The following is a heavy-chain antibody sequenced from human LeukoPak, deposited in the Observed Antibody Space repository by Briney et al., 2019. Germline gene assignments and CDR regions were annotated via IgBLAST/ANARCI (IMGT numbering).Heavy chain of an antibody. J-gene: IGHJ6*03. D-gene: IGHD5-12*01. CDR2: ISSSSSYI. V-gene: IGHV3-21*01. CDR1: GFTFSSYS. Sequence: GGSLRLSCAASGFTFSSYSMNWVRQAPGKGLEWVSFISSSSSYIYYADSLEGRFTISRDNAKNSLYLQMNSLRAEDTAVYHCARLFGDIVATIPYYYYYMDVWGKGTTVTVSS. CDR3: ARLFGDIVATIPYYYYYMDV.